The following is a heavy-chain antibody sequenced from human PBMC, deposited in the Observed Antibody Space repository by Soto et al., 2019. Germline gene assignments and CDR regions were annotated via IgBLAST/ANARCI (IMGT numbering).Heavy chain of an antibody. CDR3: ARGAGHCSSWYLDY. CDR1: GGSISSGGYS. CDR2: IYHSGST. V-gene: IGHV4-30-2*01. Sequence: SETLSLTCAVSGGSISSGGYSWSWIRQPPGKGLEWIGYIYHSGSTYYNPSLNSRVTISVDRSKNQFSLKLSSVTAADTAVYYCARGAGHCSSWYLDYWGQGTLGTVSS. D-gene: IGHD6-13*01. J-gene: IGHJ4*02.